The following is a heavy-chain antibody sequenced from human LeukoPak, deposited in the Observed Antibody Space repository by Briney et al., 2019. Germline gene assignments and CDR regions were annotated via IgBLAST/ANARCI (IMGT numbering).Heavy chain of an antibody. CDR2: ISTSGRSI. CDR1: GLSFISYD. Sequence: GGPLRLSCVGSGLSFISYDMNWFGHSPGKGLEWISYISTSGRSIYYSESVRGRFAISRDNARSSLSLQMAGLTAEDTAVYYCARGLNSAFDVWGNGTTVTVSS. CDR3: ARGLNSAFDV. D-gene: IGHD2-21*01. V-gene: IGHV3-48*01. J-gene: IGHJ6*04.